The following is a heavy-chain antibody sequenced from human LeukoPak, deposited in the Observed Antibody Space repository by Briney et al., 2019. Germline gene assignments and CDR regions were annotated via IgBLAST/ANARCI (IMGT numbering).Heavy chain of an antibody. V-gene: IGHV4-31*09. CDR2: IYHSGTT. CDR1: GGSISSGGYY. Sequence: PSQTLSLTCTVSGGSISSGGYYWSWIRQHPGKGLEWIGFIYHSGTTHYNPSLKSRLTFSLDKSKNQFSLKLTSVTAADTALYYCARNYYGSGSFYVHNWGQGTLVTVSS. J-gene: IGHJ4*02. CDR3: ARNYYGSGSFYVHN. D-gene: IGHD3-10*01.